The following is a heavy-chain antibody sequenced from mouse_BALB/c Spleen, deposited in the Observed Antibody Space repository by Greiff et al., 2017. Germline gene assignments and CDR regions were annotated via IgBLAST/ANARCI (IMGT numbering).Heavy chain of an antibody. J-gene: IGHJ2*01. CDR3: ARSKYGNYVFDY. V-gene: IGHV1-87*01. CDR2: IYPGDGDT. D-gene: IGHD2-10*02. Sequence: QVQLQQSGAELARPGASVKLSCKASGYTFTSYWMQWVKQRPGQGLEWIGAIYPGDGDTRYTQKFKGKATLTADKSSSTAYMQLSSLASEDSAVYYCARSKYGNYVFDYWGQGTTLTVSS. CDR1: GYTFTSYW.